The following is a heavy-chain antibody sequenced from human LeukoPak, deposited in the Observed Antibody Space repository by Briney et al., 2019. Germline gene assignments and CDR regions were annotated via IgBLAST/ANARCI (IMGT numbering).Heavy chain of an antibody. CDR2: IYSVGST. Sequence: GGSLRLSCAASGFSVSGNYMSWVRQAPGKGLEWVSVIYSVGSTYYADSVKGRFTISRDKSKNTLYLQMNSLRAEDTAVYYCAREGSESGTTYHNYYMDVWGKGTTVTVSS. D-gene: IGHD1-7*01. CDR1: GFSVSGNY. J-gene: IGHJ6*03. V-gene: IGHV3-53*01. CDR3: AREGSESGTTYHNYYMDV.